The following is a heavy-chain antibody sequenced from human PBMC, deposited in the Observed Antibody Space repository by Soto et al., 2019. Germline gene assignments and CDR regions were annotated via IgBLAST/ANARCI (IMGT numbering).Heavy chain of an antibody. V-gene: IGHV1-69*02. Sequence: QVQLVQSGAEVKKPGSSVKVSCKASGGTFSSYTISWVRQAPGQGLEWMGRIIPILGIANYAQKLQGRVTITADKSTSTAYMELSSLRSEDTAVYYCARVDMVATTRAYDYWGQGTLVTVSS. CDR1: GGTFSSYT. CDR2: IIPILGIA. J-gene: IGHJ4*02. D-gene: IGHD5-12*01. CDR3: ARVDMVATTRAYDY.